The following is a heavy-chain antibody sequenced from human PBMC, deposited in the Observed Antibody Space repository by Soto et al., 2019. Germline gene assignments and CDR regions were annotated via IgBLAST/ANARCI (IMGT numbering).Heavy chain of an antibody. CDR1: GGSISSSSHY. J-gene: IGHJ6*02. CDR2: IYYSGST. Sequence: SETLSLTCTVSGGSISSSSHYWGWIRQPPGKGLEWIGSIYYSGSTYDNPSLKSQVTISVHTYKNHVSLKPGSVTAADTAVYYCARRGDCSSTRCYPPLYGIVVWAQGPAV. D-gene: IGHD2-2*01. CDR3: ARRGDCSSTRCYPPLYGIVV. V-gene: IGHV4-39*01.